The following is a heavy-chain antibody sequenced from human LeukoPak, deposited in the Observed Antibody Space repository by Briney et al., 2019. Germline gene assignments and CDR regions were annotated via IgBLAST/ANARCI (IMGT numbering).Heavy chain of an antibody. CDR3: AREVAERSRVGGYGFDAFDI. V-gene: IGHV3-74*01. D-gene: IGHD3-22*01. CDR1: GFTFSSYW. Sequence: GGSLRLSCAASGFTFSSYWMDWVRQAPGKGLVWVSRIHPDGKNTAYADSVKGRFTISRDNTKNSLYLQMNSLRAGDTAVYYCAREVAERSRVGGYGFDAFDIWGQGTMVTVSS. J-gene: IGHJ3*02. CDR2: IHPDGKNT.